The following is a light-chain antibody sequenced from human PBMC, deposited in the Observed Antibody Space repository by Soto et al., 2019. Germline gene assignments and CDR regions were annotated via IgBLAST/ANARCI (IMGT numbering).Light chain of an antibody. CDR3: QQRSNWPFT. CDR1: QSVRSY. J-gene: IGKJ4*01. Sequence: EIVLTQSPATLSLSPGERATLSCRASQSVRSYLAWYQQKPGQAPRLLIYDASNRATGIPARFSGSGSGTDFTLSISSLEAEDYAVYYCQQRSNWPFTFGGGTKVEIK. V-gene: IGKV3-11*01. CDR2: DAS.